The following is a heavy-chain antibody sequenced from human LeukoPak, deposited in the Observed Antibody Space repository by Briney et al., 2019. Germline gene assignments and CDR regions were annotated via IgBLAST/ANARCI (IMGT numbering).Heavy chain of an antibody. D-gene: IGHD2-15*01. Sequence: ASETLSLTCTVSGGSISSSSYYWGWIRQPPGKGLEWIGSIYYSGSTYYNPSLKSRVTISVDTSKNQFSLKLSSVTAADTAVYYCARDEAANQGLDYWGQGTLVTVSS. CDR1: GGSISSSSYY. V-gene: IGHV4-39*07. CDR2: IYYSGST. J-gene: IGHJ4*02. CDR3: ARDEAANQGLDY.